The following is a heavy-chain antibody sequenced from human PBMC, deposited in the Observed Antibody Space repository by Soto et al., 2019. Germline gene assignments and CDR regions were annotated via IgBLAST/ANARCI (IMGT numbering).Heavy chain of an antibody. J-gene: IGHJ4*02. V-gene: IGHV4-34*01. CDR2: INHSGST. CDR1: GGSFSGYY. D-gene: IGHD6-13*01. Sequence: KASETLSLTCAVYGGSFSGYYWSWIRQPPGKGLEWIGEINHSGSTNYNPSLKSRVTISVDTSKNQFSLKLSSVTAADTAVYYCARVGYSSSPDYWGQGTLVTVSS. CDR3: ARVGYSSSPDY.